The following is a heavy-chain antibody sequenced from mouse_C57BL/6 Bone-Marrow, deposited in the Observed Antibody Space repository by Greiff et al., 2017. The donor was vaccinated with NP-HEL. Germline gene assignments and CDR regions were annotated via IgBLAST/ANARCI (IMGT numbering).Heavy chain of an antibody. CDR3: TTGYFDY. V-gene: IGHV14-4*01. CDR2: IDPENGDT. Sequence: VQLKQSGAELVRPGASVKLSCTASGFNIKDDYMHWVKQRPEQGLEWIGWIDPENGDTAYASKFQGKATITADTTSNTAYLQLSSLTSEDTAVYYCTTGYFDYWGQGTTLTVSS. J-gene: IGHJ2*01. CDR1: GFNIKDDY.